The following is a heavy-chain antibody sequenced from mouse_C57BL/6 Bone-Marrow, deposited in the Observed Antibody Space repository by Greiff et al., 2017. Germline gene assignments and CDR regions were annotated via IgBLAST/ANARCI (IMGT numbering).Heavy chain of an antibody. Sequence: QVQLKESGPGLVAPSQSLSITCTVSGFSLTSYGVDWVRQPPGTGLEWLGVIWGGGSPNYTSALMSRLSISKDNSKRQILLKMKRLQTDDTTMYYCAKHGDYEAMDYWGKGTSVTGSS. CDR2: IWGGGSP. CDR3: AKHGDYEAMDY. CDR1: GFSLTSYG. J-gene: IGHJ4*01. V-gene: IGHV2-9*01.